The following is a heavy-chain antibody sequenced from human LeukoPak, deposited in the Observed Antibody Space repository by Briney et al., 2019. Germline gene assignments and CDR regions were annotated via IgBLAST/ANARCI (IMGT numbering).Heavy chain of an antibody. CDR3: AREGYTSGPDALDI. CDR1: GGSISRYF. V-gene: IGHV4-59*01. D-gene: IGHD5-12*01. J-gene: IGHJ3*02. Sequence: KPSETLSLTCTVSGGSISRYFWSWPRQPPGKRLEWIGYISDSGSTNHNPSLKSRVTMSIDTSKNQLSLKPTSVTAADTAVYYCAREGYTSGPDALDIWGQGTMVTVSS. CDR2: ISDSGST.